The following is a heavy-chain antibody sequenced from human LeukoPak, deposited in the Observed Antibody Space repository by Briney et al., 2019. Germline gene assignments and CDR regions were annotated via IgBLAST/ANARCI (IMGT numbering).Heavy chain of an antibody. CDR1: GGSIRSYY. CDR2: IYSTGST. CDR3: AKDRGECSSTSCSYYYFDY. V-gene: IGHV4-59*13. Sequence: SETLSLTCTVSGGSIRSYYWSWIRQPPGKGLEWIGNIYSTGSTNYNPSLKSRVTISVDTSKNQFSLKLTAADTAVYYCAKDRGECSSTSCSYYYFDYWGQGTLVTVSS. D-gene: IGHD2-2*01. J-gene: IGHJ4*02.